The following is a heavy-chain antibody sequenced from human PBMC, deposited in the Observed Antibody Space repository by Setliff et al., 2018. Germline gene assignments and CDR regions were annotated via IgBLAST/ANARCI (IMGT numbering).Heavy chain of an antibody. CDR1: GGSINRDY. V-gene: IGHV4-4*08. Sequence: SETLSLTCSVSGGSINRDYWSWIRQPPGKRLEYIGFLYTSGSTNYNPSLKSRVTMSVDTSKNQLSLKLTFVTAADTAKYYCARVIGYSQGYYYHYMDVWGKGTTVTVSS. D-gene: IGHD1-1*01. J-gene: IGHJ6*03. CDR2: LYTSGST. CDR3: ARVIGYSQGYYYHYMDV.